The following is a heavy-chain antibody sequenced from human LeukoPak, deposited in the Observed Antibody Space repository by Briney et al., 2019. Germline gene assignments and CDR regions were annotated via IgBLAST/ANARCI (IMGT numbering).Heavy chain of an antibody. D-gene: IGHD4-23*01. J-gene: IGHJ3*01. V-gene: IGHV3-74*01. CDR2: INSDGRST. CDR1: GFTFSSW. Sequence: GGSLRLSCAASGFTFSSWMHWVRQAPGKGLVWVSRINSDGRSTSYADSVQGRFTISRDNAKNTLYLQMNSLRAEDTAVYFCARGEYGGNPRHAFDFWGQGTMVTVSS. CDR3: ARGEYGGNPRHAFDF.